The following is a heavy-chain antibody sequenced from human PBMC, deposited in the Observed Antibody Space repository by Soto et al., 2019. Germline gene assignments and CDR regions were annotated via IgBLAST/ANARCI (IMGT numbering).Heavy chain of an antibody. CDR2: IYSGGST. V-gene: IGHV3-53*01. Sequence: GGSLRLSCAASGFTVSSNYMSWVRQAPGKGLEWVSVIYSGGSTYYADSVKGRFTISRDNSKNTLYLQMNSLRAEDTAVYYCARGPLDITIFGVDLYGMDVWGQGTTVTVSS. J-gene: IGHJ6*02. CDR3: ARGPLDITIFGVDLYGMDV. CDR1: GFTVSSNY. D-gene: IGHD3-3*01.